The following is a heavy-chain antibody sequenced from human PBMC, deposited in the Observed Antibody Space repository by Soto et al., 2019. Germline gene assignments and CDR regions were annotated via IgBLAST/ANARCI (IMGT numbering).Heavy chain of an antibody. Sequence: QVQLVESGGGVVQPGTSLRLSCVASGFGFNFFGIHWVRQAPGKGLEWVAGISGDASRIYYADDLKGRVPISRVNSENTLYLQKKRLRPEDSALYYCARDRDAGWVVKDVWGQGTTVTV. J-gene: IGHJ6*02. CDR3: ARDRDAGWVVKDV. CDR2: ISGDASRI. CDR1: GFGFNFFG. V-gene: IGHV3-30*03. D-gene: IGHD3-9*01.